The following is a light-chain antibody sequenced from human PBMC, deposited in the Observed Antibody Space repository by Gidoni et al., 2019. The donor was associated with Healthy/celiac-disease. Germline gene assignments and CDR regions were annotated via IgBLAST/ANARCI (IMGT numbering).Light chain of an antibody. V-gene: IGLV2-14*01. CDR1: SSVVGGYNY. J-gene: IGLJ1*01. CDR3: SSYTSSSTLYV. Sequence: QSALTQPASVSGSPGQSITLSCTVTSSVVGGYNYVSWYQQHPGKAPKLMIYDVSNRPSGVSNRFSGSKSGNTASLTISGLQAEDEADYYCSSYTSSSTLYVFGTGTKVTVL. CDR2: DVS.